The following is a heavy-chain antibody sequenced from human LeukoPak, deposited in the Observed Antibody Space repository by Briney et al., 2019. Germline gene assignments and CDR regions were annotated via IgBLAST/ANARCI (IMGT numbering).Heavy chain of an antibody. CDR1: GFTFSSYA. V-gene: IGHV3-23*01. D-gene: IGHD1-1*01. CDR2: ISGSGGST. CDR3: AKDLTTGTTTRGDYFDY. Sequence: GGSLRLSCAASGFTFSSYAMSWVRQTPGKGLEWVSIISGSGGSTYYADSVNRRFTISRDNSNNTLYLQMNSLRAEDTAIYYCAKDLTTGTTTRGDYFDYWGQGTLVTVSS. J-gene: IGHJ4*02.